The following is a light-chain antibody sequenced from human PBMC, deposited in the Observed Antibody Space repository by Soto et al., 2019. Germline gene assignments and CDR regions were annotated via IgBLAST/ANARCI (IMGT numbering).Light chain of an antibody. CDR2: AAS. V-gene: IGKV1-39*01. CDR3: QQCYSSPRT. J-gene: IGKJ1*01. CDR1: QSISTY. Sequence: DIQMTQSASTLSAYVGDRVTITCRASQSISTYLNWYQQKVGRAPTLLIYAASSLQSGVPSRFSGGGSGTDFTLTISSLQPEDFAMYFCQQCYSSPRTFGQGTKV.